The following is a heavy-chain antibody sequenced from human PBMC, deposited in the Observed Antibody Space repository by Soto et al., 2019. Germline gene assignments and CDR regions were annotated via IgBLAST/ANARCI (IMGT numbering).Heavy chain of an antibody. CDR2: ISYDGSNK. J-gene: IGHJ4*02. Sequence: GSLRLSCAASGFTFSSYAMHWVRQAPGKGLEWVAVISYDGSNKYYADSVKGRFTISRDNSKNTLYLQMNSLRAEDTAVYYCARDEGTLETMIVVVITTLDYWGQGTLVTVSS. V-gene: IGHV3-30-3*01. D-gene: IGHD3-22*01. CDR1: GFTFSSYA. CDR3: ARDEGTLETMIVVVITTLDY.